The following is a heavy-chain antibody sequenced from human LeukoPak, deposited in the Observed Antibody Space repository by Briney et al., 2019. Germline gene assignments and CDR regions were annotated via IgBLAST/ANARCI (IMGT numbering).Heavy chain of an antibody. Sequence: GGSLRLSCAASGFTFSSYSMNWVRQAPGKGLEWVSSISSSSSYIYYADSVKGRFTTSRDNAKNSLYLQMNSLRAEDTAVYYCARGAGTGPYCGGDCYHYFDYWGQGTLVTVSS. CDR2: ISSSSSYI. J-gene: IGHJ4*02. CDR1: GFTFSSYS. V-gene: IGHV3-21*01. CDR3: ARGAGTGPYCGGDCYHYFDY. D-gene: IGHD2-21*02.